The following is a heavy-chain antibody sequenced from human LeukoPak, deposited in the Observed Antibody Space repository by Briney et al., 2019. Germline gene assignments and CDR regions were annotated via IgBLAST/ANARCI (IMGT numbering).Heavy chain of an antibody. CDR2: ISWNSGSI. CDR3: AKETLPYSDYDWYFDL. Sequence: GGSLRLSCAASGFTFDDYAMHWVRQAPGKGLEWVSGISWNSGSIGYADSVKGRFTISRDNAKNSLYLQMNSLRAEDTALYYCAKETLPYSDYDWYFDLWGRGTLVTVSS. V-gene: IGHV3-9*01. J-gene: IGHJ2*01. D-gene: IGHD4-11*01. CDR1: GFTFDDYA.